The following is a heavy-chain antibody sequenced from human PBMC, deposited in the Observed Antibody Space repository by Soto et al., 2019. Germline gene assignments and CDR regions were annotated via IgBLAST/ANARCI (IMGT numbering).Heavy chain of an antibody. D-gene: IGHD3-22*01. J-gene: IGHJ4*02. CDR1: GYSFAGYW. Sequence: GASLKISCKGSGYSFAGYWITWVRQKPGKGLEWMGRIDPSDSQTYYSPSFRGHVTISVTKSITTVFLQWSSLRASDTAMYYCARQIYDSDTGPNFQYHFDSWGQGTPVTV. V-gene: IGHV5-10-1*01. CDR3: ARQIYDSDTGPNFQYHFDS. CDR2: IDPSDSQT.